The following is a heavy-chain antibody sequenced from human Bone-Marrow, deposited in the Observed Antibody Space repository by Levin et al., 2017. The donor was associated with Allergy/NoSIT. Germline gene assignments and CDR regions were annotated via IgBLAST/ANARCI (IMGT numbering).Heavy chain of an antibody. CDR1: GFTFRVSY. D-gene: IGHD3/OR15-3a*01. CDR2: ISEDGSKK. Sequence: LSLTCAASGFTFRVSYMHWVRQAPGKGLEWVAIISEDGSKKYYADSVKGRFATSRDNSRNTLYLQMNSLRTEDTAVYYCAKDRSNSWTVDFWGQGTLVTVSS. CDR3: AKDRSNSWTVDF. V-gene: IGHV3-30*09. J-gene: IGHJ4*02.